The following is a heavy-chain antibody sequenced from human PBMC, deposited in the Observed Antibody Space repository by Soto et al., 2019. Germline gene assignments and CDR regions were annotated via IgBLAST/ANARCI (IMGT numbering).Heavy chain of an antibody. V-gene: IGHV3-48*03. Sequence: EVQLVESGGDLVPPGGSLRLSCAASGFSLSNYEMNWVRQAPGKGLEWLSFISNTGFTIYYADSVKGRVTISRDNATNALFLQMSSLRAEDTGVYYCARAHGDFDYWGQGTLVTVSS. CDR1: GFSLSNYE. J-gene: IGHJ4*02. CDR2: ISNTGFTI. D-gene: IGHD3-10*01. CDR3: ARAHGDFDY.